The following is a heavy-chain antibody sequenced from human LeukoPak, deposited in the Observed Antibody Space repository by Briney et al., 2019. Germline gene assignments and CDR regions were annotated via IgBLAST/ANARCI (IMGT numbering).Heavy chain of an antibody. CDR2: ISGDGGST. V-gene: IGHV3-43*02. J-gene: IGHJ4*02. D-gene: IGHD6-19*01. CDR3: AKDRGWYDY. CDR1: GFTFSSYW. Sequence: GGSLRLSCAASGFTFSSYWMHWVRQAPGKGLEWVSLISGDGGSTYYADSVKGRFTISRDNSKNSLYLQMNSLRTEDTALYHCAKDRGWYDYWGQGTLVTVSS.